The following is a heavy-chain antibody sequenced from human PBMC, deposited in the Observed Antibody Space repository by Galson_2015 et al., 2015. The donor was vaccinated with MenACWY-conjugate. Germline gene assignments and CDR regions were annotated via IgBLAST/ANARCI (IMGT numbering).Heavy chain of an antibody. CDR2: IFPADSNT. Sequence: QSGAEVEKPGESLKISCPGSGYIFTDYWIGWVRQMPGKGLEWMGAIFPADSNTKVSPSFQGQVTISADRSINTAYLQWSSLKASDTAMYYCASQRGGNWGKIFWGQGTLVTISS. V-gene: IGHV5-51*01. J-gene: IGHJ4*02. D-gene: IGHD7-27*01. CDR3: ASQRGGNWGKIF. CDR1: GYIFTDYW.